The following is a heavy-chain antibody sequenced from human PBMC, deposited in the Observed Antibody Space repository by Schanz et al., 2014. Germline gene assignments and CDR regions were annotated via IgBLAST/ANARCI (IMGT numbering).Heavy chain of an antibody. D-gene: IGHD3-10*01. CDR1: GFSFSSYS. Sequence: EADLVESGGGLIQRGESLRLSCSASGFSFSSYSMNWVRQAPGKGLEWLSYIATSSSTRHYADSVKGRVTISRDNAKNSVSLQMRRLRVEDTAVYYCASGVHGSSLQKVLQFWGRGTLVIVSS. V-gene: IGHV3-48*01. J-gene: IGHJ1*01. CDR2: IATSSSTR. CDR3: ASGVHGSSLQKVLQF.